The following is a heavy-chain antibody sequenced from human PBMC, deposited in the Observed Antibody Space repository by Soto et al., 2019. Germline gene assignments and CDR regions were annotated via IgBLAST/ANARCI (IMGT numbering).Heavy chain of an antibody. D-gene: IGHD5-18*01. CDR3: AKDFYSHGPHCFDY. CDR2: ISYEGSNK. J-gene: IGHJ4*02. CDR1: GFTFSSYG. V-gene: IGHV3-30*18. Sequence: QVQLVESGGGVVQPGRSLRLSCGASGFTFSSYGMHWVRQAPGKGLEWVAVISYEGSNKYYADSVKGRFTISRDNSKNTLYLQMDSLRAEDTAVYYCAKDFYSHGPHCFDYWGQGTLDSVSS.